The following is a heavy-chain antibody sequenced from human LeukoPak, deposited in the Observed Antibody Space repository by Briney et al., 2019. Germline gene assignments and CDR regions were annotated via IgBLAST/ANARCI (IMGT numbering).Heavy chain of an antibody. CDR3: ARGVNCGGDCYAFDI. CDR2: INAGDGNT. Sequence: ASVKVSCKASGYTFTSYAMHWVRQAPGQRLEWMGWINAGDGNTKYSQKFQGRVTITRDTSASTAYMELSSLRSEDTAVYYCARGVNCGGDCYAFDIWGQGTMVTVSS. J-gene: IGHJ3*02. CDR1: GYTFTSYA. D-gene: IGHD2-21*02. V-gene: IGHV1-3*01.